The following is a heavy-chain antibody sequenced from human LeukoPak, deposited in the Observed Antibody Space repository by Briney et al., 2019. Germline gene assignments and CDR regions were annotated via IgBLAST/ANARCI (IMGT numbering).Heavy chain of an antibody. CDR3: ASEGYYDSSGYYDLPSYYYYGMDV. CDR2: IYYSGST. V-gene: IGHV4-39*02. Sequence: SSYWMNWACQAPGKGLEWIGSIYYSGSTYYNPSLKSRVTISVDTSKNQFSLKLSSVTAADTAVYYCASEGYYDSSGYYDLPSYYYYGMDVWGQGTTVAVSS. CDR1: SSYW. D-gene: IGHD3-22*01. J-gene: IGHJ6*02.